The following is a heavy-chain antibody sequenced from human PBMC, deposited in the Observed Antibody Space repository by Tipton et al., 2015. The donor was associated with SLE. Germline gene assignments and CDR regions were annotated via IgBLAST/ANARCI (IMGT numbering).Heavy chain of an antibody. CDR1: GGSFSGYY. J-gene: IGHJ4*02. CDR3: ARGYYDILTGYSYFDH. D-gene: IGHD3-9*01. V-gene: IGHV4-34*01. CDR2: INHSGST. Sequence: TLSLTCAVYGGSFSGYYWTWIRQPPGKGPQWIGEINHSGSTNFDPSLKSRISISIDTSKNQFSLKLTSVTAADTAVYFCARGYYDILTGYSYFDHWGQGTLVTVSS.